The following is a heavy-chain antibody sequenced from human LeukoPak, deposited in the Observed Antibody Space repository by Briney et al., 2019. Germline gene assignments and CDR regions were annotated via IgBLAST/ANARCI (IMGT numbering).Heavy chain of an antibody. V-gene: IGHV4-39*07. J-gene: IGHJ4*02. D-gene: IGHD6-6*01. CDR2: IYYSGST. CDR1: GGSISSSSYY. CDR3: ARAHIAARLGVDY. Sequence: PSETLSLTCTVSGGSISSSSYYWGWIRQPPGKGLEWIGSIYYSGSTYYNPSLKSRVTISVDTSKNQFSLKLSSVTAADTAVYYCARAHIAARLGVDYWGQGTLVTVSS.